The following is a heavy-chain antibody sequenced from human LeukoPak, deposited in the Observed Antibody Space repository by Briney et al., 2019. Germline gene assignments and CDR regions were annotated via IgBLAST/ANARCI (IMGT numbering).Heavy chain of an antibody. CDR2: IIPIFGTA. CDR1: GGTFSSYA. D-gene: IGHD3-10*01. J-gene: IGHJ3*02. Sequence: SVKVSCKASGGTFSSYAISWVRQAPGQGLEGMGRIIPIFGTANYAQKLQGRVTITTDESTSTAYMELSSLRSEDTAVYYCARERRMEDSYYGSGSKTYAFDIWGQGTMVTVSS. V-gene: IGHV1-69*05. CDR3: ARERRMEDSYYGSGSKTYAFDI.